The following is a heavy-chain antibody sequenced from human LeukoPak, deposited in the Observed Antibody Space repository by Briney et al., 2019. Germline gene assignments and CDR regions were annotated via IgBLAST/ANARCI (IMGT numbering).Heavy chain of an antibody. Sequence: GGSLRLSCAASGFTFSSYSMNWVRQAPGKGLEWVSYISSSSSTIYYADSVKGRFTISRDNAKNSLYLQMNSLRGEDTAVYYCARDRIAAAGRRGYFQHWGQGTLVTVSS. CDR3: ARDRIAAAGRRGYFQH. CDR2: ISSSSSTI. J-gene: IGHJ1*01. CDR1: GFTFSSYS. V-gene: IGHV3-48*01. D-gene: IGHD6-13*01.